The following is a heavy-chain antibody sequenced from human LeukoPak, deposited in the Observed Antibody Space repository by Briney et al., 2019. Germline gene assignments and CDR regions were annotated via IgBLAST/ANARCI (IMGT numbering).Heavy chain of an antibody. J-gene: IGHJ6*02. CDR1: GFTFSSYA. Sequence: PGRSLRLSCAASGFTFSSYAMHWVRQGPGKGLEWVAVISYDGSNKYHADSVKGRFTISRDNSKNTLYLQMNSLRAEDTAVYYCAGGYYGMDVWGQGTTVTVSS. V-gene: IGHV3-30-3*01. CDR3: AGGYYGMDV. CDR2: ISYDGSNK.